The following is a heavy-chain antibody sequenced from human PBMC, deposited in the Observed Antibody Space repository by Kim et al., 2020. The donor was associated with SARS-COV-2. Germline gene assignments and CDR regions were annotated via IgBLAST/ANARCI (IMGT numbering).Heavy chain of an antibody. V-gene: IGHV3-74*01. CDR2: IHPDGSST. CDR1: GFTFSSNK. Sequence: GGSLRLSCTASGFTFSSNKMHWVRQAPGKGLLWVSRIHPDGSSTTYADSVKGRFTISRDNAKNTLYLQMNSLRAEDTALYYCARGGFDIWGQGIMVTVSS. CDR3: ARGGFDI. J-gene: IGHJ3*02.